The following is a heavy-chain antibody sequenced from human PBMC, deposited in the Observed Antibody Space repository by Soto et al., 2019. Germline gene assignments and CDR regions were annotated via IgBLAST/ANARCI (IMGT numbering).Heavy chain of an antibody. D-gene: IGHD4-17*01. CDR2: IYYSGST. CDR1: GGSVSSGSYY. J-gene: IGHJ4*02. Sequence: QVQLQESGPGLVKPSETLSLTCTVSGGSVSSGSYYWSWIRQPPGKGLEWIGYIYYSGSTNYNPSLKSRXXIXVXXSKNQFSLKLSSVTAADPAVYYCGTRTLYGDSPDYWGQGTLVTVSS. CDR3: GTRTLYGDSPDY. V-gene: IGHV4-61*01.